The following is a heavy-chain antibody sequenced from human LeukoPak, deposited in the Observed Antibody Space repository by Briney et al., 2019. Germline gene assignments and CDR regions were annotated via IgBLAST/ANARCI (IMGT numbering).Heavy chain of an antibody. CDR1: GYTFTSYD. D-gene: IGHD4-23*01. CDR2: MNPNSGNT. Sequence: ASVKVSCKASGYTFTSYDINWVRQATGLGPAWMGWMNPNSGNTGYAQKFQGRVTMTRNTSISTAYLELSSLTSEDTAVYYCARGPNKYDGGNSGSAWFDPWGQGSLVTVSS. J-gene: IGHJ5*02. CDR3: ARGPNKYDGGNSGSAWFDP. V-gene: IGHV1-8*01.